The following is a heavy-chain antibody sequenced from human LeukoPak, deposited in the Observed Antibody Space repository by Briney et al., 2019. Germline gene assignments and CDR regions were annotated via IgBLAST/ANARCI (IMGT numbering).Heavy chain of an antibody. CDR3: ARDVASSGYYWD. J-gene: IGHJ4*02. CDR1: GCTFTSYG. D-gene: IGHD3-22*01. Sequence: ASVKVSCKASGCTFTSYGISWVRQAPGQGLEWMGIINPSGGSASYAQKFQGRVTMTRDTSTSTVYMEVSSLRSEDTAVYYCARDVASSGYYWDWGQGTLVTVSS. V-gene: IGHV1-46*01. CDR2: INPSGGSA.